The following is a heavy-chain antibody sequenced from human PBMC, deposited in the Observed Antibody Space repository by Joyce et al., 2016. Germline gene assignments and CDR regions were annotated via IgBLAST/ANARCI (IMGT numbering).Heavy chain of an antibody. Sequence: EVQLVESGGGLVKPRGSLRLSCAASGFTFSSYSMSWVGQAPGKGLEWVSDLSSSSSYIKYTDSVKGRFTISRDNAKNSLYLQMNSLRVADTAVYYCARSSYTNGIFDYWGQGTLVTVSS. CDR2: LSSSSSYI. D-gene: IGHD2-8*01. J-gene: IGHJ4*02. V-gene: IGHV3-21*01. CDR3: ARSSYTNGIFDY. CDR1: GFTFSSYS.